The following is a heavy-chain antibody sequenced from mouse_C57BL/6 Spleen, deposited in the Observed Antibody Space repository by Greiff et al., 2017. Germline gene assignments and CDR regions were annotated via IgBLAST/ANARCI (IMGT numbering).Heavy chain of an antibody. J-gene: IGHJ4*01. V-gene: IGHV1-54*01. Sequence: QVQLQQSGAELVRPGTSVKVSCKASGYAFTNYLIEWVKQRLGQGLEWIGVINPGSGGTNDNEKLQGKATLTADKSSSTAYMQLSSLTSEDSAVYFCAREELLYAMYYWGQGTSVTFAS. CDR1: GYAFTNYL. CDR3: AREELLYAMYY. CDR2: INPGSGGT. D-gene: IGHD2-1*01.